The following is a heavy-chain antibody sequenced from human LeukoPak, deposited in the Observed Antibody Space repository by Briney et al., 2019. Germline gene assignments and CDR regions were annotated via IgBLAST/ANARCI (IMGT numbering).Heavy chain of an antibody. CDR1: GFTFDGYA. CDR2: ISWNSGSI. J-gene: IGHJ4*02. D-gene: IGHD3-22*01. V-gene: IGHV3-9*01. CDR3: AKDIGYYDSSGYYDY. Sequence: PGGSLRLSCAASGFTFDGYAMHWVRQAPGKGLEWVSGISWNSGSIGYADSVKGRFTISRDNAKNSLYLQMNSLRAEDTALYYCAKDIGYYDSSGYYDYWGQGTLVTVSS.